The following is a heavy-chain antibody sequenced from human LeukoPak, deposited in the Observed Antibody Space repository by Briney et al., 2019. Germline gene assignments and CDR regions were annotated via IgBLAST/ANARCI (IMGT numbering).Heavy chain of an antibody. D-gene: IGHD2-21*01. Sequence: GGSLRLSCVVSGFTFSSYAMSWVRQAPGKGLEWVSAISGSGGSTYYADSVKGRFTISRDNSESTLYLQINTLRAEDTAVYYCAKDLIVVVATTWYYFDYWGQGTLLTVSS. J-gene: IGHJ4*02. V-gene: IGHV3-23*01. CDR2: ISGSGGST. CDR1: GFTFSSYA. CDR3: AKDLIVVVATTWYYFDY.